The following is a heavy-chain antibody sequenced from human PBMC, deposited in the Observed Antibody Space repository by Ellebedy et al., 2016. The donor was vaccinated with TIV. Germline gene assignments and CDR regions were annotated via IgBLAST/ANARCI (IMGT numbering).Heavy chain of an antibody. J-gene: IGHJ3*01. CDR1: GFTFSSYW. CDR2: INQDGSET. V-gene: IGHV3-7*01. Sequence: GESLKISCAAPGFTFSSYWMSWVRQAPGKGLEWVANINQDGSETYHMDSLKGRFTISRDNAKNSLFLQMNSLGADDTAVYYCATDGSYGDYRSPTHAFELWGQGTLVTVSS. D-gene: IGHD4-17*01. CDR3: ATDGSYGDYRSPTHAFEL.